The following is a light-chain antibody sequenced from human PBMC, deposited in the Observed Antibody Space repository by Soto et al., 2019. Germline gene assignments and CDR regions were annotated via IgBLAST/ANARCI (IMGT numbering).Light chain of an antibody. CDR2: GAS. J-gene: IGKJ1*01. V-gene: IGKV3-15*01. CDR3: QQRSNWPRT. Sequence: EIVMTQSPATLSVSPGERATLSCRASQSVSSDLAWYHQKPGQAPRLLIYGASTRATGIPARFSGSGSGTEFTLTISSLQSEDFAVYYCQQRSNWPRTFGQGTKVDI. CDR1: QSVSSD.